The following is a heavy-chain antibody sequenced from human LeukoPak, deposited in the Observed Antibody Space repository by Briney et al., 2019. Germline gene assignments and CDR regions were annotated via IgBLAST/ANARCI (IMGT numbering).Heavy chain of an antibody. Sequence: GGSLRLSCAASGFTFSSYAMSWVRQAPGKGLEWVSAISGSGGSTYYADSVKGRFTISRDNSKNTLYPQMNSLRAEDTAVYYCAKDRDSYNSPFGYWGQGTLVTVSS. CDR1: GFTFSSYA. D-gene: IGHD5-24*01. CDR2: ISGSGGST. V-gene: IGHV3-23*01. CDR3: AKDRDSYNSPFGY. J-gene: IGHJ4*02.